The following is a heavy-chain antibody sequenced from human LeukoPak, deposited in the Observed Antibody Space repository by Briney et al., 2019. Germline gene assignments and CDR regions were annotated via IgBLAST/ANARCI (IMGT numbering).Heavy chain of an antibody. CDR1: GGSFSGYY. D-gene: IGHD1-26*01. Sequence: SETLSLTCAVYGGSFSGYYWSWNRQPPGKGLEWIGETNHSGSTNYNPSLKSRVTISVDTSKNQFSLKLNSVTATDTAVYYCARDSGSYYSLDYWGQGTLVTVSS. CDR2: TNHSGST. CDR3: ARDSGSYYSLDY. V-gene: IGHV4-34*01. J-gene: IGHJ4*02.